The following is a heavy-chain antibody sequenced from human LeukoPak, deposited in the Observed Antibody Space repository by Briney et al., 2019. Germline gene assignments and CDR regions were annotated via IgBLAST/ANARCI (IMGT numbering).Heavy chain of an antibody. CDR3: TASPGDYYDSSGYYDY. Sequence: GGSLKLSCAASGFTFSGSAMHWVRQASGKGLEWVGRIRSKANSYATAYAASVKGRFTISRDDSKNTAYLQMNSLKTEDTAVYYCTASPGDYYDSSGYYDYWGRGTLVTVSS. J-gene: IGHJ4*02. CDR1: GFTFSGSA. D-gene: IGHD3-22*01. CDR2: IRSKANSYAT. V-gene: IGHV3-73*01.